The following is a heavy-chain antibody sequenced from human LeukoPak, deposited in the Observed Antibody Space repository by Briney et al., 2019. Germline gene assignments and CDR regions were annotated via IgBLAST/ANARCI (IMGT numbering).Heavy chain of an antibody. D-gene: IGHD5-12*01. J-gene: IGHJ4*02. Sequence: GGSLRLSCAASGFTFSSYWMSWVRQAPGKGLEWVANIKQDGSEKYYVDSVKGRFTISRDNAKNSLYLRMNSLRAEDTAVYYCARVDTPRLPWLRAYYFDYWGQGTLVTVSS. CDR1: GFTFSSYW. CDR3: ARVDTPRLPWLRAYYFDY. V-gene: IGHV3-7*03. CDR2: IKQDGSEK.